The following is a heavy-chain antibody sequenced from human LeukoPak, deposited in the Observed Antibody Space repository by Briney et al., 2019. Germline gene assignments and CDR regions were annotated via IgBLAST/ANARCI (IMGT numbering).Heavy chain of an antibody. D-gene: IGHD2/OR15-2a*01. CDR1: GFTFSSYA. CDR2: ISGSGVST. V-gene: IGHV3-23*01. J-gene: IGHJ5*02. CDR3: AKDVRAFDP. Sequence: GGSLRLSRAASGFTFSSYAMSWVPQSPGRGLEWVSAISGSGVSTYYADSVKGRFTISRDNSKNTLYLQMNSLRAEDTAVYYCAKDVRAFDPWGQGTLVTVSS.